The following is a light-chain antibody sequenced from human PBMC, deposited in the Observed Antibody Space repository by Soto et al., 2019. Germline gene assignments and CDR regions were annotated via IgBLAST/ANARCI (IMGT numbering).Light chain of an antibody. V-gene: IGKV1-17*03. CDR1: QGISNS. CDR3: LQYNSYPFT. CDR2: GAS. J-gene: IGKJ4*01. Sequence: DIQMTQSPSALSASLGDRVTITCRASQGISNSLAWFQQKPGRVPKRLIYGASTLQSWAPSRFSGSATGAAFTLTISSLQPEDFTTYCCLQYNSYPFTFGGGTKVDI.